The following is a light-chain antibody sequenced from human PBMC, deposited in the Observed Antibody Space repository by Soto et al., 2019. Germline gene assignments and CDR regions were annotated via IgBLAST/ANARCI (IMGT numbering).Light chain of an antibody. CDR3: CSYASNYV. CDR2: DVS. CDR1: SSDVGLYKY. Sequence: QSALTQPRSVSGSPGQSVTISCTGSSSDVGLYKYVSWYQQHPGKAPKVLIYDVSQRPSGVPDRFSGSTSGNTASLTISGLQAEDEADYYCCSYASNYVFGTGTKLT. V-gene: IGLV2-11*01. J-gene: IGLJ1*01.